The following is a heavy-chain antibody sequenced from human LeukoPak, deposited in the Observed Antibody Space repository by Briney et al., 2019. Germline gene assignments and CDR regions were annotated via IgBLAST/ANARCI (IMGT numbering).Heavy chain of an antibody. CDR2: INTDGSRT. Sequence: GGSLRLSCAASGFTFSDYWMYWVRQAPGKGLVWVSLINTDGSRTTYADSVKGRFTISRDNSKNTLYLQMNSLRAEDTALYYCAKDMGIRGYSYGWDAFDIWGLGTMVTVSS. V-gene: IGHV3-74*03. D-gene: IGHD5-18*01. J-gene: IGHJ3*02. CDR3: AKDMGIRGYSYGWDAFDI. CDR1: GFTFSDYW.